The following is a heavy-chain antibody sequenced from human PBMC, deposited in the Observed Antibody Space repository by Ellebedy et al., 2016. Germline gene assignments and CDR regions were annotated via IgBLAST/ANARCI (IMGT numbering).Heavy chain of an antibody. J-gene: IGHJ4*02. CDR3: ARDKGAGYCSGGTCYSFDY. CDR2: TSYDGSDK. Sequence: GGSLRLSCAASGFTFTSYAMHWVRQAPGKGLEWVAVTSYDGSDKYHADSVKGRFTISRDTSKNTVYLQMNSLRAEDTAVYYCARDKGAGYCSGGTCYSFDYWGQGTLVTVSS. V-gene: IGHV3-30*04. CDR1: GFTFTSYA. D-gene: IGHD2-15*01.